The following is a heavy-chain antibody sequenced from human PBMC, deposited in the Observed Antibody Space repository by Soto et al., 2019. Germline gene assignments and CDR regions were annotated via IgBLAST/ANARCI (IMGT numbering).Heavy chain of an antibody. CDR3: AKATGIRYGLDV. V-gene: IGHV3-23*01. CDR2: INEAGVMT. Sequence: PGGSLRLSCAASGFIFNNYGMSWVRQAPGKGLEWVSAINEAGVMTNYADFVEGRFTISRDNSTNMLYLQMNTLRAEDTAVYYCAKATGIRYGLDVWGQGTSVTVSS. CDR1: GFIFNNYG. J-gene: IGHJ6*02.